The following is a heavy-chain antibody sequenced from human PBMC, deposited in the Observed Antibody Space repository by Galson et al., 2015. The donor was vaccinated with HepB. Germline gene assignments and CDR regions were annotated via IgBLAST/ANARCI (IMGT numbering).Heavy chain of an antibody. CDR3: ARLAGGDYDSYYYYGMDV. CDR1: GGSISSSSYY. J-gene: IGHJ6*02. Sequence: SETLSLTCTVSGGSISSSSYYWGWIRQPPGKGLEWIGSIYYSGSTYYNPSLKSRVTISVDTSKNQFSLKLSSVTAADTAVYYCARLAGGDYDSYYYYGMDVWGQGTTVTVSS. V-gene: IGHV4-39*01. D-gene: IGHD3-3*01. CDR2: IYYSGST.